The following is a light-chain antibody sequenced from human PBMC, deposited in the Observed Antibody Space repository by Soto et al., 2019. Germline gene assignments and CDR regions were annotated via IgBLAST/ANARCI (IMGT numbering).Light chain of an antibody. V-gene: IGKV3-20*01. CDR1: QSVSSSY. Sequence: ENVLTQSPGTLSLSPGERATLSCRASQSVSSSYLAWYQQKPGQAPRLLIYGTSSRATGTPDRFSGSGSGTDFTLTIRRLEPEDFAVYYCQQYGSSPRTFGQGTKVEIK. CDR3: QQYGSSPRT. J-gene: IGKJ1*01. CDR2: GTS.